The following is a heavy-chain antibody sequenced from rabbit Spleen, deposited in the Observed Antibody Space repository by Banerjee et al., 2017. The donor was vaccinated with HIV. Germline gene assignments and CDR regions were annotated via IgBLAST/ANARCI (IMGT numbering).Heavy chain of an antibody. Sequence: QALEGAGGDLVKPGASLTLTCTASGFSFSSSDYMCWVRQAPGKGLEWISCIAGSSSGFTYSATWAKGRFTCSKTSSTTVTLQMTSLTAADTATYFCARDLDGVIGWNFGWWGPGTLVTVS. CDR1: GFSFSSSDY. J-gene: IGHJ4*01. V-gene: IGHV1S40*01. D-gene: IGHD1-1*01. CDR3: ARDLDGVIGWNFGW. CDR2: IAGSSSGFT.